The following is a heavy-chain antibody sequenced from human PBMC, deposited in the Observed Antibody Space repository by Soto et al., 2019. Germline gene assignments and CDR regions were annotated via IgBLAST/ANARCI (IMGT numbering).Heavy chain of an antibody. CDR3: ANIFNWKYFDY. CDR1: GFTFSGYA. Sequence: GGSLRLSCAASGFTFSGYALSWVRQAPGKGLEWVSAISGSGGSTYYADSVKGRFTISRDNSQNTLYLQMNSLRAEDTAVYYCANIFNWKYFDYWGQGTLVTVSS. J-gene: IGHJ4*02. CDR2: ISGSGGST. V-gene: IGHV3-23*01. D-gene: IGHD1-1*01.